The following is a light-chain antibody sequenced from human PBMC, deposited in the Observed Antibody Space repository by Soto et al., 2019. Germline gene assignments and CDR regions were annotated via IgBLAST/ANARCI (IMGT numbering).Light chain of an antibody. CDR3: QQYNNWRT. V-gene: IGKV3-15*01. CDR1: QSVSSN. Sequence: EIVMTQSPATLSVSPGERATLSCRASQSVSSNLAWYPQKPGQAPRLLIYGASTRATGIPARFSGSRSGTEFTLTISSLQSEDFAVYYCQQYNNWRTFGQGTKVDIK. CDR2: GAS. J-gene: IGKJ1*01.